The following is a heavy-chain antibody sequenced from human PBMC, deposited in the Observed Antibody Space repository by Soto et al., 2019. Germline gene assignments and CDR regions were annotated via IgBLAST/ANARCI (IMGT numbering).Heavy chain of an antibody. J-gene: IGHJ6*02. CDR1: GGSISSGGYY. CDR2: IYYSGST. V-gene: IGHV4-31*03. CDR3: ARDQSIAARSSYYGMDV. Sequence: SETLSLTCTVSGGSISSGGYYWSWIRQHPGKGLEWIGYIYYSGSTYYNPSLKSRVTISVDTSKNQFSLKLSSVTAADTAVYYCARDQSIAARSSYYGMDVWGQGTTVTVS. D-gene: IGHD6-6*01.